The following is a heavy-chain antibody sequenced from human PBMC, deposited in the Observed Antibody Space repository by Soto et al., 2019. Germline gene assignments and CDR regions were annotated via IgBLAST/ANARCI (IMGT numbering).Heavy chain of an antibody. CDR3: ARSSGGVFGIIIEGSNWLAP. D-gene: IGHD3-16*02. CDR1: GVTFSSYS. V-gene: IGHV3-21*04. Sequence: GGSLRLSCEASGVTFSSYSVNWVSQAPGKGLEWPSSIRSRRLSIYYADSAKGRFTISSANAKNPLYLQMNSLRAEDTAVYYCARSSGGVFGIIIEGSNWLAPWGQGSLVTVSS. CDR2: IRSRRLSI. J-gene: IGHJ5*02.